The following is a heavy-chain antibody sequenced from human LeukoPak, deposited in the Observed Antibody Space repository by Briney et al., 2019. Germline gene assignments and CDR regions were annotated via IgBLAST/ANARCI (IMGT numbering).Heavy chain of an antibody. J-gene: IGHJ4*02. D-gene: IGHD3-16*02. CDR1: GFTFSSDG. CDR3: AKDFLGTYYDYVWGSYRYTGFDY. Sequence: GRSLRLSCAASGFTFSSDGMHWVRQAPGKGLEWVAVISYDGSNKYYADSVKGRFTISRDNSKNTMYLQMNSLRAEDTAVYYCAKDFLGTYYDYVWGSYRYTGFDYWGQGTLVTVSS. CDR2: ISYDGSNK. V-gene: IGHV3-30*18.